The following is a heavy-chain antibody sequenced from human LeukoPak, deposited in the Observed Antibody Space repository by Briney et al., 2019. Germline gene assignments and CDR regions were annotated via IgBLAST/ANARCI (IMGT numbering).Heavy chain of an antibody. CDR1: SGSTSSYH. D-gene: IGHD6-19*01. Sequence: PSETLSLTCTVSSGSTSSYHWSWIRQPPGKGLEWIGYIYYSGSTSYNPSLKSRVTISVDRSKNQFSLKLTSVTAADTAVYYCARGGYSSGRSYLYFHYWGQGTLVTVSS. J-gene: IGHJ4*02. CDR3: ARGGYSSGRSYLYFHY. V-gene: IGHV4-59*01. CDR2: IYYSGST.